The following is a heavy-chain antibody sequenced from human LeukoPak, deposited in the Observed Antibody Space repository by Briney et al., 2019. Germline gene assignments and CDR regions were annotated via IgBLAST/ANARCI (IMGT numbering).Heavy chain of an antibody. CDR3: ARGGKWDAFDI. Sequence: ASVKVSCKASGYIFTDYYMHWVRQAPGQELGWMGRINPNSGGTNYAQKFQGRVTMTRDTSISTAYMELSSLRSEDTAVYYCARGGKWDAFDIWGQGTMVTVSS. CDR1: GYIFTDYY. V-gene: IGHV1/OR15-1*04. CDR2: INPNSGGT. J-gene: IGHJ3*02. D-gene: IGHD2-8*01.